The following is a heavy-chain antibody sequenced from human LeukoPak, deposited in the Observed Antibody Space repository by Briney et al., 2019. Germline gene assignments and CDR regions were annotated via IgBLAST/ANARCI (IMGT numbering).Heavy chain of an antibody. CDR1: GGYISNYF. CDR2: IYTSGNT. J-gene: IGHJ4*02. Sequence: SETLSLTCTVSGGYISNYFWTWIRQPPGKGLEWIGYIYTSGNTNYNPSLESRVTMSVDTSKNQFSLRLNSVTAADTAVYYCTRGFLQIDYWGQGTLVTVSS. CDR3: TRGFLQIDY. V-gene: IGHV4-4*09.